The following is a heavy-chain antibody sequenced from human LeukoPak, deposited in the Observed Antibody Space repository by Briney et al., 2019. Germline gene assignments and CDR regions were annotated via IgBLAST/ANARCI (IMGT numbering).Heavy chain of an antibody. D-gene: IGHD4-17*01. J-gene: IGHJ5*02. V-gene: IGHV1-69*04. CDR3: ARAPTTVTTLWFDP. CDR1: GGTFSSYA. CDR2: IIPIFGIA. Sequence: SVKVSCKASGGTFSSYAISWVRQAPGQGLEWMGRIIPIFGIANYAQKFQGRVTITADKSTGTAYMELSSLRSEDTAVYYCARAPTTVTTLWFDPWGQGTLVTVSS.